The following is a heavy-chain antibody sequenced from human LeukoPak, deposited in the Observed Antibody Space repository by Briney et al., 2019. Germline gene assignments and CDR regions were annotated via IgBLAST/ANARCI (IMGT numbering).Heavy chain of an antibody. J-gene: IGHJ4*02. CDR3: ARRAPRSPYFDY. Sequence: LSLTCAVYGGSFSGYYWSWIRQAPGKGLEWVSYMSSSGGTIYYADSVKGRFTISRDNAKNSLYLQMNSLRPEDTAVYYCARRAPRSPYFDYWGQGTLVTVSS. CDR2: MSSSGGTI. D-gene: IGHD6-6*01. CDR1: GGSFSGYY. V-gene: IGHV3-11*04.